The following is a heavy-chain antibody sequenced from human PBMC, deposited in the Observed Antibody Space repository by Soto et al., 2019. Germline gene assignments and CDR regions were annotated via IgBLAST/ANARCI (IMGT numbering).Heavy chain of an antibody. CDR1: GFSLSTSGVG. J-gene: IGHJ5*02. CDR2: IYWDDDK. D-gene: IGHD7-27*01. CDR3: AHSQSAQLGNWFDP. Sequence: SGPTLVKPTQTLTLTCTFSGFSLSTSGVGVGWIRQPPGKALEWLALIYWDDDKRYSPSLKSRLTITKDTSQNQVVLTMTNMDPVDTATYYCAHSQSAQLGNWFDPWGQGTLVTVSS. V-gene: IGHV2-5*02.